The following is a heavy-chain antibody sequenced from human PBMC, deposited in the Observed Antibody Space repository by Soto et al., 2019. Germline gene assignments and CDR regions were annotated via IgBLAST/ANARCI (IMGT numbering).Heavy chain of an antibody. Sequence: QVHLVQSGPDVKRPGSSVKVSCKSSGDTLGRNAIHWVRQTPGQGLEWMGGIIPMFPTTNYAQKFKGRLTIYADKSSGTAYMEMTSLRSEDTAVYYCTKDGDSDDYGYWGQGPLVTVSS. CDR2: IIPMFPTT. J-gene: IGHJ4*02. V-gene: IGHV1-69*06. D-gene: IGHD2-21*01. CDR1: GDTLGRNA. CDR3: TKDGDSDDYGY.